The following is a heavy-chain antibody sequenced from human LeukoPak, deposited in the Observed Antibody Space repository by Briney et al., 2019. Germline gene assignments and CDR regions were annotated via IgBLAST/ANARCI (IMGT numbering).Heavy chain of an antibody. CDR1: GGSISSYY. Sequence: SETLSLTCTVSGGSISSYYWNWIRQPAGKGLEWIGRITTSGSTNSNPSLQSRLTMSVDTSKNHFSLKLSSVTAADTAVYYCARDWGSSTRYDAFDIGGQGTIVSVSS. J-gene: IGHJ3*02. V-gene: IGHV4-4*07. CDR3: ARDWGSSTRYDAFDI. CDR2: ITTSGST. D-gene: IGHD3-16*01.